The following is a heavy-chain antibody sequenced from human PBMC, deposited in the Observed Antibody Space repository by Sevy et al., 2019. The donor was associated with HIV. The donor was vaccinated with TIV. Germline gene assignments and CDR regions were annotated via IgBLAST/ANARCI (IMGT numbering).Heavy chain of an antibody. CDR1: GFILSDHY. CDR2: TRNRANGYAT. J-gene: IGHJ4*02. Sequence: GGSLRLSCAASGFILSDHYMDWVRRAPGKGLEWVGRTRNRANGYATEYAASVKGRFTISRDDSKNTLYLQMNSLKSEDTAAYYCTRDVSAALDYWGQGTLVTVSS. V-gene: IGHV3-72*01. D-gene: IGHD6-13*01. CDR3: TRDVSAALDY.